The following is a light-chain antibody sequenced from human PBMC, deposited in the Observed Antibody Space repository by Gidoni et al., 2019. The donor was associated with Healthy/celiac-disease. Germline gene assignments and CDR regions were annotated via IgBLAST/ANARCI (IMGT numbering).Light chain of an antibody. Sequence: QSVLSQPPSASGTPGQRVSISCSGSSSNIGSNTVNWYQQLPGPAPKLLIYSNTQRPSGVPDRFSGSKSGTSASLAISGLQSEDEADYYCAAWDDILNGRWVFGGGTKLTVL. CDR1: SSNIGSNT. J-gene: IGLJ3*02. CDR3: AAWDDILNGRWV. CDR2: SNT. V-gene: IGLV1-44*01.